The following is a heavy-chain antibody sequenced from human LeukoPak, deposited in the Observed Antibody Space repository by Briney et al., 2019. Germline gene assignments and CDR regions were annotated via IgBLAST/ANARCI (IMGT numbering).Heavy chain of an antibody. CDR3: ARDLYYPGYYGMDV. CDR2: IYYSGST. CDR1: GGSISSYY. J-gene: IGHJ6*02. D-gene: IGHD3-10*01. V-gene: IGHV4-59*01. Sequence: SETLSLTCTVSGGSISSYYWSWIRQPPGKGLEWIGYIYYSGSTNYNPSLKSRVTISVDTSKNQFSLKLSSVTAADTAVYYCARDLYYPGYYGMDVWGQGTTVTVSS.